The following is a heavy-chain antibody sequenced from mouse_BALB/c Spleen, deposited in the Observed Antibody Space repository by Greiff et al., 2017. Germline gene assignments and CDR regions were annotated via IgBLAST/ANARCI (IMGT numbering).Heavy chain of an antibody. V-gene: IGHV5-4*02. CDR3: AKESHNSLLRLPFAY. D-gene: IGHD1-2*01. CDR2: ISDGGSYT. Sequence: EVQGVESGGGLVKPGGSLKLSCAASGFTFSDYYMYWVRQTPEKRLEWVATISDGGSYTYYPDSVKGRFTISRDNAKNNLYLQMSSLKSEDTAMYYCAKESHNSLLRLPFAYWGQGTLVTVSA. J-gene: IGHJ3*01. CDR1: GFTFSDYY.